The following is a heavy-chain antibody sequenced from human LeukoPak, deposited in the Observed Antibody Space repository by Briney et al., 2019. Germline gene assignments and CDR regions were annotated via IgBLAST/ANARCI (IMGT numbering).Heavy chain of an antibody. CDR3: ARQGRIPGHAVPVPDGPATEYSYYYMDV. CDR1: GVSMVPYY. Sequence: PSETLSLTCTVSGVSMVPYYWSWVRQPAGKGLEWLGHIYIGGGTKYNPSLKSRFTVSIDRSMNQFSLRLTSVTAADPAVYYCARQGRIPGHAVPVPDGPATEYSYYYMDVWGNGTTVTVSS. D-gene: IGHD4-11*01. J-gene: IGHJ6*03. CDR2: IYIGGGT. V-gene: IGHV4-4*07.